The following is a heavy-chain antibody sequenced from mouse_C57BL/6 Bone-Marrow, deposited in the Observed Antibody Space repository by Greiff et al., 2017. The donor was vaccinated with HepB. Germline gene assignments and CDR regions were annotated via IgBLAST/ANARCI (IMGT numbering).Heavy chain of an antibody. D-gene: IGHD1-1*01. J-gene: IGHJ4*01. Sequence: EVKVEESGPGLVKPSQSLSLTCSVTGYSITSGYYWNWIRQFPGNKLEWMGYISYDGSNNYNPSLKNRISITRDTSKDQFFLKLNSVTTEDTSTYYCARVRDGRGMDYWGQGTSVTVSS. CDR2: ISYDGSN. V-gene: IGHV3-6*01. CDR3: ARVRDGRGMDY. CDR1: GYSITSGYY.